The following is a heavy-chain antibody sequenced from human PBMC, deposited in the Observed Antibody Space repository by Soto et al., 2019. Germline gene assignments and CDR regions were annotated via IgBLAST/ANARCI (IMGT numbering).Heavy chain of an antibody. J-gene: IGHJ5*02. Sequence: PXGSLRHSFAAAGSIFENFDMRWVRQAPGKGLEWISSISGSGFKKYYADSVKGRFTISRDNSKSTVYLELNNLSAEDTAVYHCAKNQGVELVPLATVDWFDRWGQECVVTVSS. D-gene: IGHD1-26*01. CDR2: ISGSGFKK. V-gene: IGHV3-23*01. CDR3: AKNQGVELVPLATVDWFDR. CDR1: GSIFENFD.